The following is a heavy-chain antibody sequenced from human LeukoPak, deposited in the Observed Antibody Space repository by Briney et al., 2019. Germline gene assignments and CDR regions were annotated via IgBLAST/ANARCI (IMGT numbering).Heavy chain of an antibody. Sequence: SETLSLTCTVSGGSISSGDYYWSWIRQPPGKGLEWIGYIYHSGSTNYNPSLKSRVTISVDMSKNQFSLKLSSVTAADTAVYYCARRAGGDYLDYWGQGTLVTVSS. CDR1: GGSISSGDYY. CDR3: ARRAGGDYLDY. J-gene: IGHJ4*02. V-gene: IGHV4-30-2*01. D-gene: IGHD2-21*01. CDR2: IYHSGST.